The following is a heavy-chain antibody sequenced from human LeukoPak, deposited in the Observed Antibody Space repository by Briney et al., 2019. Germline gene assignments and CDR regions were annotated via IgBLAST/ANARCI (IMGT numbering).Heavy chain of an antibody. CDR2: ISGGGDTI. D-gene: IGHD3/OR15-3a*01. CDR1: GFTFSDYY. V-gene: IGHV3-11*01. J-gene: IGHJ4*02. CDR3: ARRTSHSYFDS. Sequence: GGSLRLSCAAAGFTFSDYYKGWIRPAPGKGLEWISYISGGGDTIYAADSLKGRFTISRDNAKNSLHLQMNSLRSEDTAVYYCARRTSHSYFDSWGQGTLVTVSS.